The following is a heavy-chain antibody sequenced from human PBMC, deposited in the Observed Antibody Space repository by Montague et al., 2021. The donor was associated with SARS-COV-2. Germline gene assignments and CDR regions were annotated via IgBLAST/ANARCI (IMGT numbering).Heavy chain of an antibody. CDR3: ARLSGVAPRCYYEGMDA. J-gene: IGHJ6*02. CDR2: IDWDGDK. CDR1: GFSLRTAGTC. Sequence: PALVKPTQTLTLTCTFSGFSLRTAGTCVSWIRQPPGKAPQWLARIDWDGDKYYSRTLETGVSISTDTAKTQVVLTMTNVDPMDAATYYCARLSGVAPRCYYEGMDAWGQGTAATVSS. V-gene: IGHV2-70*11. D-gene: IGHD7-27*01.